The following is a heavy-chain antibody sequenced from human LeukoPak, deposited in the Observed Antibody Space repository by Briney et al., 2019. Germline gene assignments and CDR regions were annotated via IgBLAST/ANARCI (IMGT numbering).Heavy chain of an antibody. J-gene: IGHJ4*02. CDR1: GYTFTGYY. CDR3: ARDEKWVQNEVTY. CDR2: INPNSGGT. Sequence: GASVKVSCMASGYTFTGYYMHWVGQAPGQGLEWMGWINPNSGGTNYAQKFQGRVTMTRDTSISTAYMELSRLRSDDTAVYYCARDEKWVQNEVTYWGQGTLVTVSS. D-gene: IGHD1-1*01. V-gene: IGHV1-2*02.